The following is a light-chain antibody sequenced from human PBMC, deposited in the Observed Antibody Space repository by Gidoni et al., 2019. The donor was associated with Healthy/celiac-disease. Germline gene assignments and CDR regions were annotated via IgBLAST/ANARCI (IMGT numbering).Light chain of an antibody. CDR2: SNN. V-gene: IGLV1-44*01. CDR1: SSNIGSNT. CDR3: AAWDDSLNGPV. J-gene: IGLJ2*01. Sequence: QSVLTQPPSASGTPGQRVTISCSGSSSNIGSNTVNCYQQLPGTAPKLLIYSNNQRPSGVPDRFSGSKSGTSASLAIGGLQSEDEADYYCAAWDDSLNGPVFGGGTKLTVL.